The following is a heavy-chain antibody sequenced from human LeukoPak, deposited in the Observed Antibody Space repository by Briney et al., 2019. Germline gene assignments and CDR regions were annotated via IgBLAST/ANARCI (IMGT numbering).Heavy chain of an antibody. CDR3: ARAFSESYGLGYYYM. D-gene: IGHD5-18*01. CDR1: AFTFSSYS. Sequence: GESLRLSCAASAFTFSSYSMKWVRQAPGKVLEWVSSISSGSSYIYYVDSVKGPFSIPRDNGTKSLYLQMDRLRAADTAVYYCARAFSESYGLGYYYM. V-gene: IGHV3-21*01. J-gene: IGHJ6*03. CDR2: ISSGSSYI.